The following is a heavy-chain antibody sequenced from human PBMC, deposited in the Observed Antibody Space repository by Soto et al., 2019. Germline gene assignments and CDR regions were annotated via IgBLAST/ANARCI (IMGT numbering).Heavy chain of an antibody. V-gene: IGHV3-33*01. J-gene: IGHJ4*02. Sequence: QVQLVESGGGVVQPGRSLRLSCAASGFSFSSHGMHWVRQAPGKGLEWVAVIRYDGNEKYYADSVKGRFTISKDNSKNTQYLQMNTLRAEDTAVYYCTRELGDCFGGRCFSDYWGQGILVTVSS. CDR1: GFSFSSHG. D-gene: IGHD2-15*01. CDR2: IRYDGNEK. CDR3: TRELGDCFGGRCFSDY.